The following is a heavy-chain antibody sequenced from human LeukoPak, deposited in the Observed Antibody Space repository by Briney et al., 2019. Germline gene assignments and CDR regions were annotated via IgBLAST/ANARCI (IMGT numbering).Heavy chain of an antibody. J-gene: IGHJ5*02. V-gene: IGHV4-4*07. Sequence: SETLSLTCTVSGGSISSYYWSWIRQPAGKGLEWIGRIYTSGSTNYNPSLKSRVTMSVDTSKNQFSLKLSSVTAADTAVYYCARDQCSSTSCYTHWFDPWGQGTLVTLSS. CDR1: GGSISSYY. D-gene: IGHD2-2*02. CDR2: IYTSGST. CDR3: ARDQCSSTSCYTHWFDP.